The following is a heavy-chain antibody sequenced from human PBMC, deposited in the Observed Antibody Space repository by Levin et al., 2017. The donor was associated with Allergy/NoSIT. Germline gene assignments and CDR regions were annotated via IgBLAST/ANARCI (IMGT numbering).Heavy chain of an antibody. V-gene: IGHV4-30-4*01. CDR3: ARDLGNLEWLF. D-gene: IGHD3-3*01. CDR1: GGSINSGNFY. CDR2: IYDNGNT. Sequence: SETLSLTCTVSGGSINSGNFYWSWIRQSPAKGLEWIGYIYDNGNTHYNPSLRGRVTISLHSSRNQFSLRLTSVTAADTAVYYCARDLGNLEWLFWGRGTRVTVSS. J-gene: IGHJ4*02.